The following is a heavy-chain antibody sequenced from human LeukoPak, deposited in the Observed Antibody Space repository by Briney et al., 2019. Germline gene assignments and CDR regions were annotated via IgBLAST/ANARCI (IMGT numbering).Heavy chain of an antibody. CDR2: IIPIFGTA. CDR3: ARADSSGYYFI. D-gene: IGHD3-22*01. V-gene: IGHV1-69*06. CDR1: GYTFTSYG. Sequence: GASVKVSCKASGYTFTSYGISWVRQAPGQGLEWMGRIIPIFGTANYAQKFQGRVTITADKSTSTAYMELSSLRSEDTAVYYCARADSSGYYFIWGQGTLVTVSS. J-gene: IGHJ4*02.